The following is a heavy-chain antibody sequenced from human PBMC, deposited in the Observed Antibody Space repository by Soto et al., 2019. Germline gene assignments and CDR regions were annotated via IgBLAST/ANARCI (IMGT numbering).Heavy chain of an antibody. CDR2: INSDGSST. D-gene: IGHD1-1*01. Sequence: GGSLRLSCAASGFTFSNYWMHWVRQAPGKGLVWVSRINSDGSSTSYADSVKGRFTISRDNAKNTLYLQMNSLRVEDTAVYDCASELAALNWFDPWGQGTLVTVSS. V-gene: IGHV3-74*01. CDR1: GFTFSNYW. J-gene: IGHJ5*02. CDR3: ASELAALNWFDP.